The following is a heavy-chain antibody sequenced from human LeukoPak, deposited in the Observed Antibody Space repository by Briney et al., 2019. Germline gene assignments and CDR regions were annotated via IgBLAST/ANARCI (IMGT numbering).Heavy chain of an antibody. CDR1: GFTFSRYS. CDR2: ISSSGTYI. J-gene: IGHJ4*02. V-gene: IGHV3-21*01. CDR3: ARDPSSRVAVAGMFDY. Sequence: PGGSLRLSCVASGFTFSRYSMNWVRQAPGKGLEWVSSISSSGTYIYYADSMKGRFTLSRDNAKNSLYLQMNSLRAEDTVVYYCARDPSSRVAVAGMFDYWGQGTLVTVSS. D-gene: IGHD6-19*01.